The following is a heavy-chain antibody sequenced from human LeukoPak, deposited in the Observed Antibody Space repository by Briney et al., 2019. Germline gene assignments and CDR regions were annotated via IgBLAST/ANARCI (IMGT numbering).Heavy chain of an antibody. Sequence: ASVKVSCKASGYTFTSYGISWVRQAPGQGLEWMGWISAYNGNTNYAQELQGRVTMTTDTSTSTAYMELRSLRSDDTAVYYCASSFNGYDSRGWVPFDYWGQGTLVTVSS. CDR3: ASSFNGYDSRGWVPFDY. CDR1: GYTFTSYG. J-gene: IGHJ4*02. V-gene: IGHV1-18*01. D-gene: IGHD3-22*01. CDR2: ISAYNGNT.